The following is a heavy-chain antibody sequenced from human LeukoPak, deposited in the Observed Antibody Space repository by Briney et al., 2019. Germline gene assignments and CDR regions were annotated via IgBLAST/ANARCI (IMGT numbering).Heavy chain of an antibody. Sequence: GGPLRLSCAASGFSVRTNYMSWVRQAPGKGLEWVSVIYSGGTIRYADSVKGRFTISRDNSRDTLHLQMNSLRVDDTAVYYCVRAVHHLFYSDSSGYYGDAFDVWGQGTVDTVSS. D-gene: IGHD3-22*01. CDR1: GFSVRTNY. J-gene: IGHJ3*01. V-gene: IGHV3-53*01. CDR2: IYSGGTI. CDR3: VRAVHHLFYSDSSGYYGDAFDV.